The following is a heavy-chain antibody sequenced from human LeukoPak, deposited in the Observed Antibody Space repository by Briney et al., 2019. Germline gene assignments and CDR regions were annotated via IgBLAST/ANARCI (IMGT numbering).Heavy chain of an antibody. CDR2: ISSSGNSN. V-gene: IGHV3-48*03. CDR1: GFTFSTYE. J-gene: IGHJ6*04. Sequence: GGSLRLSCAASGFTFSTYEMNWVRQAPGKGLEWISYISSSGNSNYYADSVRGRFTISRDNAKNSLYLQMNSLRAEDTAVYYCAELGITMIGGVWGKGTTVTISS. D-gene: IGHD3-10*02. CDR3: AELGITMIGGV.